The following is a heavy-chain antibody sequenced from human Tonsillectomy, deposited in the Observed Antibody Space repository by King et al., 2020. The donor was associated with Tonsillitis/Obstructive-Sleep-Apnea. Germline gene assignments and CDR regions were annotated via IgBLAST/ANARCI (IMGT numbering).Heavy chain of an antibody. J-gene: IGHJ5*02. D-gene: IGHD3-16*01. CDR1: GGSISSTSYY. CDR2: IYYSGST. V-gene: IGHV4-39*01. CDR3: ARHGGTLHLNWFDP. Sequence: LQLQESGPGLVKPSETLSLTCTVSGGSISSTSYYWGWIRQPPGKGLEWIGSIYYSGSTYYNPSLKSRVTISVDTSKNQFSLKLSSVTAAETAVYYCARHGGTLHLNWFDPWGQGTLVTVSS.